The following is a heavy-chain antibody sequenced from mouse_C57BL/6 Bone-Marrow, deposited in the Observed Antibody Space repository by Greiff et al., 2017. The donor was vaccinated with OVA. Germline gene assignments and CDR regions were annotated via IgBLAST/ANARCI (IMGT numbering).Heavy chain of an antibody. CDR1: GFTFSDYY. CDR3: ARRAVTTYYAMDY. CDR2: ISNGGGST. J-gene: IGHJ4*01. D-gene: IGHD2-2*01. V-gene: IGHV5-12*01. Sequence: DVMLVESGGGLVQPGGSLKLSCAASGFTFSDYYMYWVRQTPEKRLEWVAYISNGGGSTYYPDTVKGRFTISRDNAKNTMYLQMSRLKSEDTAMYYCARRAVTTYYAMDYWGQGTSVTVSS.